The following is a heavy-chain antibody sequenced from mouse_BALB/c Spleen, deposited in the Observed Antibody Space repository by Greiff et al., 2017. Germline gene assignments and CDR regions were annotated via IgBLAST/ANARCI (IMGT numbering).Heavy chain of an antibody. CDR3: AQGGYDYDGPWFAY. D-gene: IGHD2-4*01. J-gene: IGHJ3*01. Sequence: EVKLVESGPELVKPGASVKISCKASGYSFTGYFMNWVMQSHGKSLEWIGRINPYNGDTFYNQKFKGKATLTVDKSSSTAHMELRSLASEDSAVYYCAQGGYDYDGPWFAYWGQGTLVTVSA. V-gene: IGHV1-20*02. CDR1: GYSFTGYF. CDR2: INPYNGDT.